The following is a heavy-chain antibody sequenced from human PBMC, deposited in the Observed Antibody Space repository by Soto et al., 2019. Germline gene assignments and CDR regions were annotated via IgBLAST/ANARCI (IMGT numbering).Heavy chain of an antibody. CDR3: AKVLDPDFWGPSHAWFDP. CDR1: GFTFINFA. CDR2: ISGNGIST. J-gene: IGHJ5*02. D-gene: IGHD3-3*01. Sequence: EVQLVESGGGLVHPEGSLRLSCAASGFTFINFAMTWVRQAPGKGLEWVSAISGNGISTYYADSVKGRFTISRDNSKDTVHLPMHSLRADDTAVYYCAKVLDPDFWGPSHAWFDPWGQGVLVTVSS. V-gene: IGHV3-23*04.